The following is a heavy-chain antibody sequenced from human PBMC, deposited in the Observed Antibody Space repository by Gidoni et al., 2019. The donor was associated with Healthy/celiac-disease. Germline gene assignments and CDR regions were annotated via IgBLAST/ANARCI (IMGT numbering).Heavy chain of an antibody. CDR2: ISGSGGST. CDR1: GSTFSSYA. V-gene: IGHV3-23*01. D-gene: IGHD6-6*01. CDR3: AKLNQLGDYFDY. J-gene: IGHJ4*02. Sequence: VQLLESGEGLEQPGGPRGPPGAASGSTFSSYAMSWVRQAPGKGLEWVSAISGSGGSTYYADSVKGRFTISRDNSKNTLYLQMNSLRAEDTAVYYCAKLNQLGDYFDYWGQGTLVTVSS.